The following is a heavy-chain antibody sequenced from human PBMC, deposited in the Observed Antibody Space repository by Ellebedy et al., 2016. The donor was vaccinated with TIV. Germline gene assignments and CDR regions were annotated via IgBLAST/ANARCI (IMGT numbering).Heavy chain of an antibody. CDR2: INRDSDSI. Sequence: GESLKISXVGSGFTFSTYRMNWVRQAPGMGLEWLSYINRDSDSIYYADSVKGRFTISRDNAKNSLYLQMSSLRAEDTAVYYCARDDDSGWPIGDYWGQGTLVTVSS. CDR3: ARDDDSGWPIGDY. CDR1: GFTFSTYR. D-gene: IGHD5-12*01. V-gene: IGHV3-48*04. J-gene: IGHJ4*02.